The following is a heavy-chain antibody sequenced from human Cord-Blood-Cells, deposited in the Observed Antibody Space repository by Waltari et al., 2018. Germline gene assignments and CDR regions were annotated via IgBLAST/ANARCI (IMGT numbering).Heavy chain of an antibody. CDR2: INPNRGGT. CDR1: GYTFTGYY. J-gene: IGHJ6*03. V-gene: IGHV1-2*02. Sequence: QVQLVQSGAEVKKPGASVKVSCKASGYTFTGYYMHWVRQAPGQGLEWMGWINPNRGGTNYAQKVQGRVTMTRDTAISTAYMELSRLRSDDTAVYYCARSGYSSSWYYYYYYMDVWGKGTTVTVSS. CDR3: ARSGYSSSWYYYYYYMDV. D-gene: IGHD6-13*01.